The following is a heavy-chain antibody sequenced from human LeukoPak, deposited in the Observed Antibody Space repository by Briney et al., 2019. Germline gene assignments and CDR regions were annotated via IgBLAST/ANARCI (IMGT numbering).Heavy chain of an antibody. J-gene: IGHJ4*02. CDR1: GGSIRSSYYY. Sequence: SETLSLTCTVSGGSIRSSYYYWSWIRQPPGKGLEWIGEINHSGSTNYNPSLKSRVTISVDTSKNQFSLKLSSVTAADTAVYYCARGRAVGATSGEAEDYWGQGTLVTVSS. D-gene: IGHD1-26*01. V-gene: IGHV4-39*07. CDR2: INHSGST. CDR3: ARGRAVGATSGEAEDY.